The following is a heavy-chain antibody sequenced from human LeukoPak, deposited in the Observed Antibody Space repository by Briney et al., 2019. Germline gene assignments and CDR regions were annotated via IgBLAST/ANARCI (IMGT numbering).Heavy chain of an antibody. Sequence: GGSLRLSCAASGFPFSIYDMHWVRQVIGKGLEWVSAIGRAGDLYYPDSVKGRFTVSRDDVKNSLYLQMNSLRAEDTAVYYCARNLPAADYWGQGTLVTVSS. J-gene: IGHJ4*02. CDR2: IGRAGDL. CDR3: ARNLPAADY. CDR1: GFPFSIYD. V-gene: IGHV3-13*05. D-gene: IGHD2-2*01.